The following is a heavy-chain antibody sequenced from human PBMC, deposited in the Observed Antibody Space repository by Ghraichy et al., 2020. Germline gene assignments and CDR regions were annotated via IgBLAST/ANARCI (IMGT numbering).Heavy chain of an antibody. V-gene: IGHV3-23*01. CDR2: ISGSGGST. Sequence: GGSLRLSCAASGFTFSSYAMSWVRQAPGKGLEWVSAISGSGGSTYYADSVKGRFTISRDNSKNTLYLQMNSLRAEDTAVYYCAKGYCSSTSCYSKFLGGMDVWGQGTTVTVSS. D-gene: IGHD2-2*01. CDR3: AKGYCSSTSCYSKFLGGMDV. J-gene: IGHJ6*02. CDR1: GFTFSSYA.